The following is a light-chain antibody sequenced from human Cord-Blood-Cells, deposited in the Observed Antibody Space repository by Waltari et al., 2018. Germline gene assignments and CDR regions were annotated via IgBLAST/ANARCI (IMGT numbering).Light chain of an antibody. CDR2: DVS. CDR3: CSYAGSYTF. J-gene: IGLJ1*01. Sequence: QSALTQPRPVSGSPGQSVTISCTGTSSAVGGYNYVSWYQQHPGKAPKLMIYDVSKRPSGVPDRFAGSKSGNTASLTISGLQAEDEADYYCCSYAGSYTFFGTGTKVTVL. V-gene: IGLV2-11*01. CDR1: SSAVGGYNY.